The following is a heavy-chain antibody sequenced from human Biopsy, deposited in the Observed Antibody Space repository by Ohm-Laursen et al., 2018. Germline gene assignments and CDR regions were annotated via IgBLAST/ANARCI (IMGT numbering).Heavy chain of an antibody. CDR3: ARRGSGGRSFDH. D-gene: IGHD2-15*01. Sequence: SETLSLTCAVSGGSISSFYWTWIRQPPGKGPEWIGDISDSGSTNYKPSLKSRVIISVDTSKNQFSLNLSCVTAADTAVYYCARRGSGGRSFDHWGQGTLVTVSS. J-gene: IGHJ4*02. CDR1: GGSISSFY. V-gene: IGHV4-59*08. CDR2: ISDSGST.